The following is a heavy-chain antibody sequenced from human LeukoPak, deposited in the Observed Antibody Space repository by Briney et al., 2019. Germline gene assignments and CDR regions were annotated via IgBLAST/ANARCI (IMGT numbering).Heavy chain of an antibody. D-gene: IGHD3-22*01. CDR1: GFTFNNYA. CDR2: ISGSGPST. Sequence: GGSLRLSCVASGFTFNNYAMSWVRQAPGKGLEWVSSISGSGPSTDYTDAVKGRFIISRDKSKNTLHLQMNSLRAEDTALYYCARLPTLYYDSSGYHYDYWGQGTLVTVSS. V-gene: IGHV3-23*01. CDR3: ARLPTLYYDSSGYHYDY. J-gene: IGHJ4*02.